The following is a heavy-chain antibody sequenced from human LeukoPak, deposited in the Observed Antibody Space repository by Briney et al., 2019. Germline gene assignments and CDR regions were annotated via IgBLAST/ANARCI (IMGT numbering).Heavy chain of an antibody. CDR1: GFTFSTYW. V-gene: IGHV3-7*02. J-gene: IGHJ4*02. Sequence: GGSLRLSCAASGFTFSTYWMTWVRQAPGKGLEWVANIKQDGSDKYYVDSVKGRFTISRDNAENSLYLQMDSLRAEDTAIYYCARVGMDYDNVDYWGQGTLVSVSS. CDR2: IKQDGSDK. CDR3: ARVGMDYDNVDY. D-gene: IGHD3-16*01.